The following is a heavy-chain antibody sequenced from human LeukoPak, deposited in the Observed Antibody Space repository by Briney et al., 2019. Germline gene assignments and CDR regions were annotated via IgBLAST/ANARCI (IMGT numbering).Heavy chain of an antibody. CDR1: GGCISSYY. CDR2: IYYSGST. Sequence: SETLSLTCTVSGGCISSYYWSWIRQPPGKGLEWTGYIYYSGSTNYNPSLKSRVTISVDTSKNQFSLKLNSVTAADTAVYYCARVTYYDILTGPTPNDAFDIWGQGTMVTVSS. D-gene: IGHD3-9*01. J-gene: IGHJ3*02. V-gene: IGHV4-59*01. CDR3: ARVTYYDILTGPTPNDAFDI.